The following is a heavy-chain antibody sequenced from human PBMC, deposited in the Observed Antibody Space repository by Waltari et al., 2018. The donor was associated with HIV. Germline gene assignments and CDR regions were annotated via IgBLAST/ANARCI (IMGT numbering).Heavy chain of an antibody. D-gene: IGHD1-26*01. CDR2: IYHSGTT. Sequence: QVQLQESGPGLVKPSETLSLTCAVSGYSISSGYYWGWIRQPPGKGLEWIGSIYHSGTTYDNPSLKSRVTISIDTSKNQVSLKLSSVTAADTAVYCCARDQVGATYFDYWGQGTLVTVSS. J-gene: IGHJ4*02. CDR3: ARDQVGATYFDY. CDR1: GYSISSGYY. V-gene: IGHV4-38-2*02.